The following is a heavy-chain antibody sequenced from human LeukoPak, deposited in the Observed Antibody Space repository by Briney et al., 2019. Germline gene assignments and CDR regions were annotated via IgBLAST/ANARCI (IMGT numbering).Heavy chain of an antibody. D-gene: IGHD3-3*01. Sequence: SETLSLTCTVSGGSISIYYWSWIRQPPGKGLEWIGEINYSGSTNYNPTLKSRVTISVDTSKNQFSLKLSSVTAADTAVYYCARGQQYYDFWSGHNWFDPWGQGTLVTVSS. CDR2: INYSGST. V-gene: IGHV4-34*01. CDR3: ARGQQYYDFWSGHNWFDP. CDR1: GGSISIYY. J-gene: IGHJ5*02.